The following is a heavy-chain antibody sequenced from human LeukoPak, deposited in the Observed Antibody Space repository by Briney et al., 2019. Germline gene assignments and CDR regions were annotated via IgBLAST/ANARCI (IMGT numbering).Heavy chain of an antibody. Sequence: GGSLRLSCAASGFTFSSYEMNWVRQAPGKGLEWVSYISSSGSTIYYADSVEGRFTISRDNAKNSLYLQMNSLRAEDTAVYYCARDVQPYGSGSYYTYYYGMDVWGKGTTVTVSS. D-gene: IGHD3-10*01. V-gene: IGHV3-48*03. CDR2: ISSSGSTI. J-gene: IGHJ6*04. CDR3: ARDVQPYGSGSYYTYYYGMDV. CDR1: GFTFSSYE.